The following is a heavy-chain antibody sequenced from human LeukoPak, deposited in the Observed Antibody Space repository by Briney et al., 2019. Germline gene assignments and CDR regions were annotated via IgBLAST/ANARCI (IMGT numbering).Heavy chain of an antibody. Sequence: SETLSPTCAVYGGSFSGYYWSWIRQPPGKGLEWIGEINHSGSTNYNPSLKSRVTISVDTSKNQFSLKLSSVTAADTAVYYCARGGVDCSGGSCFSFYYYYGMDVWGQGTTVTVSS. CDR3: ARGGVDCSGGSCFSFYYYYGMDV. CDR2: INHSGST. CDR1: GGSFSGYY. D-gene: IGHD2-15*01. J-gene: IGHJ6*02. V-gene: IGHV4-34*01.